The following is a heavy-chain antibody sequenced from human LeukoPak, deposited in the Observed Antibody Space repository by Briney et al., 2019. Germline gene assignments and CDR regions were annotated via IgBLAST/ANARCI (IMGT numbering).Heavy chain of an antibody. CDR2: IYYSGST. Sequence: SETLSLTCTVSGASISSYYWSWIRQPPGKGLEWIGYIYYSGSTNYNPSLKSRVTISVDTSKNHFSLKLSSVTAADTAVYYCARQYFDYWGQGTLVTVSS. J-gene: IGHJ4*02. CDR3: ARQYFDY. V-gene: IGHV4-59*08. CDR1: GASISSYY.